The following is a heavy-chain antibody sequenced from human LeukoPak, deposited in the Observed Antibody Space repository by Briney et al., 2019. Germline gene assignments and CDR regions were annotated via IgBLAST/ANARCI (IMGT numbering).Heavy chain of an antibody. CDR3: ASAQIDFDYYFDY. V-gene: IGHV3-30*03. CDR1: GLTFSSYG. CDR2: ISYDGSNK. J-gene: IGHJ4*02. D-gene: IGHD3-9*01. Sequence: PGRSLRLSCAASGLTFSSYGMHWVRQAPGKGLEWVAVISYDGSNKYYADSVKGRFTISRDNSKNTLYLQMNSLRAEDTAVYYCASAQIDFDYYFDYWGQGTLVTVSS.